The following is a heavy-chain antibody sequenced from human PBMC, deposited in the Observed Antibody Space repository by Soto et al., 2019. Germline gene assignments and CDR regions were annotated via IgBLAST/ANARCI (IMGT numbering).Heavy chain of an antibody. D-gene: IGHD3-3*01. CDR2: INSDGSST. J-gene: IGHJ6*02. CDR1: GFTFSSYW. Sequence: LRLSCAASGFTFSSYWMHWVRQAPGKGLVWVSRINSDGSSTSYADSVKGRFTISRDNAKNTLYLQMNSLRAEDTAVYYCARGPISYYDFWSGYYRDYYGMDVWGQGTTVTVSS. V-gene: IGHV3-74*01. CDR3: ARGPISYYDFWSGYYRDYYGMDV.